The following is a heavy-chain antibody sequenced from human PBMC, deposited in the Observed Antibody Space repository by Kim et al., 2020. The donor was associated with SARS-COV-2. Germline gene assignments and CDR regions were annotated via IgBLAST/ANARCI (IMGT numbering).Heavy chain of an antibody. J-gene: IGHJ3*02. CDR1: GFTFSGIG. V-gene: IGHV3-23*01. D-gene: IGHD7-27*01. Sequence: GGSLRLSCAASGFTFSGIGMSWVRQAPGKGLEWVSEMSGSSGTTYYADSVKGRFTSPRDNAKNTVYLQMNSLRVEDTALYYCVRGIWGAFDIWGQGTMVTVSS. CDR2: MSGSSGTT. CDR3: VRGIWGAFDI.